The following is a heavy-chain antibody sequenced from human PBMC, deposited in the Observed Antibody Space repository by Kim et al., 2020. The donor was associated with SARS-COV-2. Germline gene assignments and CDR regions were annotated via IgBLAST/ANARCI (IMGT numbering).Heavy chain of an antibody. J-gene: IGHJ4*02. CDR2: IRGDGTNT. Sequence: GGSLRLSCAASGFTFSTYAMRWVRQAPGKGLEWVSVIRGDGTNTYFADSVKGRFTISRDNSKNTLYLQMNSLRAEDTAAYYCAKLQGRILTAWYFQYWGQGTLVTVSS. CDR1: GFTFSTYA. CDR3: AKLQGRILTAWYFQY. V-gene: IGHV3-23*01. D-gene: IGHD1-1*01.